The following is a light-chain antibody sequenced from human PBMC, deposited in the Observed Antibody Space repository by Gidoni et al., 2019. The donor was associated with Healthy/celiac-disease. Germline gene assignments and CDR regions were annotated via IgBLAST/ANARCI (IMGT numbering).Light chain of an antibody. CDR1: QSLLHSNGYNY. V-gene: IGKV2-28*01. J-gene: IGKJ3*01. CDR2: LGS. CDR3: MQALQTPLT. Sequence: DIVMTQSPLSLPVTPGEPASTSCRSSQSLLHSNGYNYLDWYLQKPGQSPQLLIYLGSNRASGVPHGFSGSGSGTNFTLKISRVEAEDVWVSYCMQALQTPLTFGPGTRVDIK.